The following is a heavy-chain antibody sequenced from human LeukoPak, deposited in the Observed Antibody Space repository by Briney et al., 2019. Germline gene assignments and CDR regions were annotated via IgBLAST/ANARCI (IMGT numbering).Heavy chain of an antibody. CDR2: ISPSGDIT. V-gene: IGHV3-23*01. CDR3: ARDPVGATIPWWFDP. Sequence: GGSLRLSCAASGFTFSNHGMNWVRQAPGKGLEWVSGISPSGDITYYADSVKGRFTISRDNSKNTLYLKMNSLRAEDTAVYYCARDPVGATIPWWFDPWGQGTLVTVSS. J-gene: IGHJ5*02. CDR1: GFTFSNHG. D-gene: IGHD1-26*01.